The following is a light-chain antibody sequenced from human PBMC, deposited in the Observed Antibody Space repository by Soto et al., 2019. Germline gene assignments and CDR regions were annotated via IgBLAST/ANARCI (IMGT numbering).Light chain of an antibody. CDR3: QQFGTSPLVT. Sequence: DIVMTQSPDSLAVSLGERATINCKSSQSVLYSSNNKNYLAWYQQKAGQPPKLLIYWASIRESGVPDRFSGSGSGTDFILTISRLEPEDFAVYYCQQFGTSPLVTFGPGTKVDIK. CDR2: WAS. V-gene: IGKV4-1*01. J-gene: IGKJ3*01. CDR1: QSVLYSSNNKNY.